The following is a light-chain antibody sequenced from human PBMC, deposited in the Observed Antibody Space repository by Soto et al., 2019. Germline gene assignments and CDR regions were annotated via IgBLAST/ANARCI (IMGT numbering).Light chain of an antibody. V-gene: IGKV1-5*01. Sequence: DIQMTQSPSPLSASIGDRVTITCRASESIRTWLAWYPHKPGKAPKFLIYDASSLESGVPSRYSRSGSGTEFTLTISNLQPDDFAPYFCQQYHNYPRTFGQGTQVEIK. J-gene: IGKJ1*01. CDR3: QQYHNYPRT. CDR2: DAS. CDR1: ESIRTW.